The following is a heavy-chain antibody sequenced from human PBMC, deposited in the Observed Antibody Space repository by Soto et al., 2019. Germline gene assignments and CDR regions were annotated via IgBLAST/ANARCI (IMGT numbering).Heavy chain of an antibody. V-gene: IGHV2-5*02. J-gene: IGHJ3*02. CDR1: GFSLSTSGVG. CDR3: AQRRAFAVTWFGELFTEDAVDS. D-gene: IGHD3-10*01. CDR2: IYWDDDK. Sequence: QITLKESGPTLVKPTQTLTLTCTFSGFSLSTSGVGVGWIRQPPGKALEWLALIYWDDDKRYSPSLKSRLTIPEDNSKNXXGXTXXHMDPVDTATYYCAQRRAFAVTWFGELFTEDAVDSWGQGTMVTVSS.